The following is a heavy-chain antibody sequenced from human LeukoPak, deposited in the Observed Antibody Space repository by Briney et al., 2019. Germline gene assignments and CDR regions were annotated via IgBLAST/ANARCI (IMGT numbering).Heavy chain of an antibody. Sequence: KPSETLSLTCTVSRGSISSSSYYWGWIRQPPGERLEWIGSFYYIGGTYYNPSLEGRVTISADSSKNQFSLKLTSVAAADTALYYCARILTTFDSWGQGTLVTVSS. CDR1: RGSISSSSYY. CDR2: FYYIGGT. V-gene: IGHV4-39*01. D-gene: IGHD4-11*01. J-gene: IGHJ4*02. CDR3: ARILTTFDS.